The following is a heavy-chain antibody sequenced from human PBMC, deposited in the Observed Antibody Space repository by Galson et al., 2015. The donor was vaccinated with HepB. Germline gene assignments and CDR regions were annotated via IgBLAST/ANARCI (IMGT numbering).Heavy chain of an antibody. CDR1: GFTFSSYA. D-gene: IGHD6-19*01. Sequence: SLRLSCAASGFTFSSYAMHWVRQAPGKGLEWVAVISYDGSNKYYADSVKGRFTISRDNSKNTLYLQMNSLRAEDTAVYYCARDAYSSGWADYWGQGTLVTVSS. CDR3: ARDAYSSGWADY. V-gene: IGHV3-30*04. CDR2: ISYDGSNK. J-gene: IGHJ4*02.